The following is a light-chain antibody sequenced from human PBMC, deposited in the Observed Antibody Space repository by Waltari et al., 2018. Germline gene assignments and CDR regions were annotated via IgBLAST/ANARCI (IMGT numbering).Light chain of an antibody. J-gene: IGKJ3*01. V-gene: IGKV3-15*01. CDR2: GAS. CDR1: QSVSSN. Sequence: EIVMTQSPATLSVSPGERATLSCRASQSVSSNLAWYQQKPGQAPRLLIYGASTRATGIPARFSGSGSGTEFTITISSMQSEDFAVYYCQQYNNWRRVFGPGTKVDIK. CDR3: QQYNNWRRV.